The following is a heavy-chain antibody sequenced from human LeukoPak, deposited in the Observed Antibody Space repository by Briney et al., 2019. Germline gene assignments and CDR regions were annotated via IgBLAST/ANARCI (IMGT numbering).Heavy chain of an antibody. CDR2: IHYTGRT. CDR3: ARGRKWLVGSFDY. D-gene: IGHD6-19*01. Sequence: SETLSLTCTVSGGSISSDFWSWIRQPPGKGLEWIAYIHYTGRTNSNPTLNSRVTISVDMSKNQFSLKLISVTAADTAVYYCARGRKWLVGSFDYWGQGTLVTVSS. J-gene: IGHJ4*02. V-gene: IGHV4-59*08. CDR1: GGSISSDF.